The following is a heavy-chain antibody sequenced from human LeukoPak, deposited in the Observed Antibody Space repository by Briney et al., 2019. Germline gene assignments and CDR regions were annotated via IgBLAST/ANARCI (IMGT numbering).Heavy chain of an antibody. D-gene: IGHD2-15*01. V-gene: IGHV3-9*01. J-gene: IGHJ5*02. CDR1: GFTLSSYS. CDR2: ISWNSGSI. Sequence: PGGSLRLSCAASGFTLSSYSMNWVRQAPGKGLEWVSGISWNSGSIGYADSVKGRFTISRDNAKNSLYLQMNSLRAEDTALYYCAKDIHCSGGSCYSGFDPWGQGTLVTVSS. CDR3: AKDIHCSGGSCYSGFDP.